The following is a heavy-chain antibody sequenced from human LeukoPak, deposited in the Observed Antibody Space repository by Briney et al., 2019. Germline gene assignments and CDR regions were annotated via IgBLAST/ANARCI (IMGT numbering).Heavy chain of an antibody. Sequence: PGGSLRLSCAASGFTFSGDAMSWVRQAPGKGLEWVSSISSSSSYIYYADSVKGRFTISRDNAKNSLYLQMNSLRAEDTAVYYCARVPDYYDSSGYLKYWGQGTLVTVSS. J-gene: IGHJ4*02. CDR2: ISSSSSYI. CDR3: ARVPDYYDSSGYLKY. V-gene: IGHV3-21*01. CDR1: GFTFSGDA. D-gene: IGHD3-22*01.